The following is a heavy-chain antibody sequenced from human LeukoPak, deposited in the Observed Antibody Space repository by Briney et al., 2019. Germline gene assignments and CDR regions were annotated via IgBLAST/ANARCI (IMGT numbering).Heavy chain of an antibody. CDR1: GGSFSGYY. D-gene: IGHD6-13*01. CDR2: INHSGST. V-gene: IGHV4-34*01. Sequence: SETLSLTCAVYGGSFSGYYWSWIRQPPGKGLEWIGEINHSGSTNYNPSLKSRVTISVDTSKNQFSLKLGSVTAADTAVYYCAEGIAAAVFDYWGQGTLVTVSS. CDR3: AEGIAAAVFDY. J-gene: IGHJ4*02.